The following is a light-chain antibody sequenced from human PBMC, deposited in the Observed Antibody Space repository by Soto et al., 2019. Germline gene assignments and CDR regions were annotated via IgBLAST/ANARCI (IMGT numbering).Light chain of an antibody. V-gene: IGKV1-5*01. CDR3: HQYNTYSPPWT. CDR1: QSIGRW. Sequence: DIHMTQSPSTLSASVGDRVTITCRASQSIGRWLAWYQQKPGKAPKLLIYDASSLESGVPSRFSGSGSGTEFTLAITSLQPDDFATYYCHQYNTYSPPWTFGQGTRVEI. J-gene: IGKJ1*01. CDR2: DAS.